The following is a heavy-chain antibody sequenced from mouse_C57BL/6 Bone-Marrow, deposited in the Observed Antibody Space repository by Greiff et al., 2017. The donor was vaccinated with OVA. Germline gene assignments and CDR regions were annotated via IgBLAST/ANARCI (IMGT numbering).Heavy chain of an antibody. D-gene: IGHD1-1*01. J-gene: IGHJ2*01. Sequence: VQLQQSGAELVRPGASVKLSCTASGFNIKDDYMHWVKQRPEQGLEWIGWIDTENGDTEYASKFQGKATITADTSSNTAYLQLSSLTSEDTAVYYCTTFTTVVEGYFDYWGQGTTLTVSS. CDR3: TTFTTVVEGYFDY. CDR2: IDTENGDT. CDR1: GFNIKDDY. V-gene: IGHV14-4*01.